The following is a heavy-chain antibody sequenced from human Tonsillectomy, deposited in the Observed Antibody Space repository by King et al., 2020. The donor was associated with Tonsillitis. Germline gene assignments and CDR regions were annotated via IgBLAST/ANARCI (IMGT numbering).Heavy chain of an antibody. D-gene: IGHD5-18*01. CDR1: GGSFSDYY. Sequence: VQLQQWGAGLLKPSETLSLTCGVYGGSFSDYYWSWIRQSPWKGLEWIGEMNHSGSTNYNPSLKSRVTISVDTSKKQFSLKLSSVTAADTAVYYCARASGYSYGYFDYWGQGTLVTVSS. CDR3: ARASGYSYGYFDY. V-gene: IGHV4-34*01. CDR2: MNHSGST. J-gene: IGHJ4*02.